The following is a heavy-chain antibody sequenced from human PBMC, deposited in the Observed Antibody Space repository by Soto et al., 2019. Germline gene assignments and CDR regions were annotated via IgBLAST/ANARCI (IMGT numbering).Heavy chain of an antibody. CDR3: ARDLRQTGYYTRAPDY. V-gene: IGHV3-48*01. D-gene: IGHD3-9*01. J-gene: IGHJ4*02. CDR2: ISGSSSSI. Sequence: GGSLRLSCAASGFTFSSYWMNWVRQAPGKGLEWVSYISGSSSSIDYADSVKGRFTISRDNAKNTLCLQMTSLRAEDTAVYYWARDLRQTGYYTRAPDYWGQGTLVTVSS. CDR1: GFTFSSYW.